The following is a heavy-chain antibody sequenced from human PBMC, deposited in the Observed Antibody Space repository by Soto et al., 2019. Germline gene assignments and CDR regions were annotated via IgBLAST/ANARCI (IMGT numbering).Heavy chain of an antibody. CDR1: GGSFSGYY. D-gene: IGHD3-16*01. V-gene: IGHV4-34*01. J-gene: IGHJ4*02. CDR3: ARHGHWAPFDD. Sequence: SETLSLTCAVYGGSFSGYYWSWIRQPPGKGLEWIGEINHSGSTNYNPSLKSRVTISVDTSKNQFSLRLSSVTAADTAVYYCARHGHWAPFDDWGQGTLVTVSS. CDR2: INHSGST.